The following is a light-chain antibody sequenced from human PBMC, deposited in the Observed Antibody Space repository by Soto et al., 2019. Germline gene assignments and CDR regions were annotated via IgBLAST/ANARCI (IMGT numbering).Light chain of an antibody. CDR1: QSITNF. V-gene: IGKV1-39*01. Sequence: DIQMTQSPSSLSAFVGDRVTITCRASQSITNFLKWYQQEPGKAPKLLIFGASSLQSGVPSRFSGTGSGTDFTLTISSLRPEDFAIYYCQQSYGNPWTFGQGTRVEIK. CDR2: GAS. J-gene: IGKJ1*01. CDR3: QQSYGNPWT.